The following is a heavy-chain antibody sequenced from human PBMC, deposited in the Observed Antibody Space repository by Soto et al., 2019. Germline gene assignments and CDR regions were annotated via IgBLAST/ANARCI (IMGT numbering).Heavy chain of an antibody. Sequence: PGGSLRLSCAASGFTFSNAWMSWVRQAPGKGLEWVGRIKSKTDGGTTDYAAPVKGRFTISRDDSKNTLYLQMNSLKTEETAVYYCSTDSSSCGSYYYYGMDVWGQGTTVTVSS. D-gene: IGHD2-15*01. CDR2: IKSKTDGGTT. J-gene: IGHJ6*02. V-gene: IGHV3-15*01. CDR1: GFTFSNAW. CDR3: STDSSSCGSYYYYGMDV.